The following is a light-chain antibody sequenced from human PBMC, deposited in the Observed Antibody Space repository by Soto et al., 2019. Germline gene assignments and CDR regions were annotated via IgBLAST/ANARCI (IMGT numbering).Light chain of an antibody. CDR3: QQSYRTPRT. CDR2: AAS. Sequence: DIQMTQSPSSLSASVGDRVTITCRASQSISSYFNWYQQKPGKAPKLLIYAASSLQSGVPSRFSGSGSGTDFTLTISSLQPEDFATYYCQQSYRTPRTFGIGTRLAS. CDR1: QSISSY. J-gene: IGKJ5*01. V-gene: IGKV1-39*01.